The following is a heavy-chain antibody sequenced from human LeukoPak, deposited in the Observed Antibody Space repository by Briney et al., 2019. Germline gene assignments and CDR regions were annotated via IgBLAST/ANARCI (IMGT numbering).Heavy chain of an antibody. CDR1: GGSISSYY. D-gene: IGHD5-18*01. J-gene: IGHJ4*02. CDR3: ARVRYSYGTYYFDY. CDR2: IYYSGST. V-gene: IGHV4-59*01. Sequence: SETLSLICTVSGGSISSYYWSWIRQPPGKGLEWIGYIYYSGSTNYNPSLKSRVTISVDTSKNQFSLKLSSVTAADTAVYYCARVRYSYGTYYFDYWGQGTLVTVSS.